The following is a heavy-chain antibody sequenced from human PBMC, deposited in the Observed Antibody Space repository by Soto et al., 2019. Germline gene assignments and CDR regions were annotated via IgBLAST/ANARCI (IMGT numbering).Heavy chain of an antibody. CDR1: GYTFTGYY. V-gene: IGHV1-2*02. D-gene: IGHD5-12*01. Sequence: ASVKVSCKASGYTFTGYYMHWVRQAPGQGLEWMGCYNPKEHRTIYAQKFQGRVTMTRNTSISTAYMELSSLRSEDTAVYHCARSSVDIVATSEWFDPWGQGTLVTVSS. J-gene: IGHJ5*02. CDR2: YNPKEHRT. CDR3: ARSSVDIVATSEWFDP.